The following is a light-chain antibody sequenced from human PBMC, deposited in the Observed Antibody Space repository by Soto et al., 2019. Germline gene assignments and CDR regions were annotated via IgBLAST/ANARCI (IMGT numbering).Light chain of an antibody. J-gene: IGKJ4*01. Sequence: DSQMTQSTSSLSASVGDRVTITCRANQSISSYLNWYQQKPWKAPNLLIYGTSSLQSEVPSRFSGSGSGTDFTLTISSLQPEDFASYYCQQSYSIPLTFGGGTKVDIK. CDR2: GTS. CDR3: QQSYSIPLT. CDR1: QSISSY. V-gene: IGKV1-39*01.